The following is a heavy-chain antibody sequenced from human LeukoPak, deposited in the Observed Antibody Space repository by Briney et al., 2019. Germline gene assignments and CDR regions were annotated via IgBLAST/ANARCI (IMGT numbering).Heavy chain of an antibody. CDR3: AGRRSCTSCYVTFDY. CDR2: INHSGGT. J-gene: IGHJ4*02. Sequence: SETLSLTCAVYGGSFSGYYWSWIRQPPGKGLEWIGEINHSGGTNYNPSLKSRVTISVDTSKNQFSLKLSSVTAADTAVYYCAGRRSCTSCYVTFDYWGQGTLVTVSS. CDR1: GGSFSGYY. V-gene: IGHV4-34*01. D-gene: IGHD2-2*01.